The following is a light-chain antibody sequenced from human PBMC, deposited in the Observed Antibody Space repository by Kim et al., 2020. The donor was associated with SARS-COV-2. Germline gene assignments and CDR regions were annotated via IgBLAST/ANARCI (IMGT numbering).Light chain of an antibody. CDR1: QSLGSNY. J-gene: IGKJ4*01. CDR2: AAS. V-gene: IGKV3-20*01. CDR3: QEYDSALLT. Sequence: EIVLTQSPGTLSLSPGESATLSCRASQSLGSNYLAWYQQKPGQAPRLLISAASRRATGIPDRFSGSGSGADFTLTISRLEPEDFAMYYCQEYDSALLTFGGGTKVDIK.